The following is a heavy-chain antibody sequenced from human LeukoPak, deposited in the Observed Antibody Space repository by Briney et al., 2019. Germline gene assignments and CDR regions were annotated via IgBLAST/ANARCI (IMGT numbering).Heavy chain of an antibody. V-gene: IGHV1-18*01. CDR2: ISAYNGNT. J-gene: IGHJ5*02. CDR3: ARDQAPYDILTGYYINWFDP. Sequence: ASVKVSCKASGYTFTSYGISWVRQAPGQGLELMGLISAYNGNTNYAQKLQGRVTMTTDTSTSTAYMELRSLRSDDTAVYYCARDQAPYDILTGYYINWFDPWGQGTLVTVSS. D-gene: IGHD3-9*01. CDR1: GYTFTSYG.